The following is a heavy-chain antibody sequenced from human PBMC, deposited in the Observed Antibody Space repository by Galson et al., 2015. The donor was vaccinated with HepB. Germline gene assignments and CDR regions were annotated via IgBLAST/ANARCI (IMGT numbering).Heavy chain of an antibody. CDR3: AKDFGVESSLDY. Sequence: SLRLSCAASGFTFSSYGMHWVRQAPGKGLEWVAVISYDGSNKYYADSVKGRFTISRDNSKNTLYLQMNSLRAEDTAVYYCAKDFGVESSLDYWGQGTLVTVSS. J-gene: IGHJ4*02. V-gene: IGHV3-30*18. D-gene: IGHD3-22*01. CDR1: GFTFSSYG. CDR2: ISYDGSNK.